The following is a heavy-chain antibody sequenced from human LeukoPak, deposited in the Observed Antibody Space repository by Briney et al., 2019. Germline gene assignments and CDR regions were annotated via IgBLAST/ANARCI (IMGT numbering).Heavy chain of an antibody. CDR1: GFTFDDYT. D-gene: IGHD4-17*01. V-gene: IGHV3-43*01. J-gene: IGHJ4*02. CDR2: ISWDGGST. CDR3: ASLYGDYGADY. Sequence: GGYLRRSCAASGFTFDDYTMHWVRQAPGKGLEWVSIISWDGGSTYYADSVKGRFTISRDNSKNSLYLQMNSLRAEDTAVYYCASLYGDYGADYWGQGTLVTVSS.